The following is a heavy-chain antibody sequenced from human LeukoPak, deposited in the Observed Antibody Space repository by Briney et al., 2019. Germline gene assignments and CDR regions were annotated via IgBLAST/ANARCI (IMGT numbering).Heavy chain of an antibody. D-gene: IGHD3-22*01. Sequence: ASVKVSCKASGGTFSSYAISWVRQAPGQGLEWMGRIIPILGIANYAQKFQGRVTITADKSTNTAYMELSSLRSEDTAVYYCARGDNLDSFGRLWGQGTLVTVSS. J-gene: IGHJ4*02. CDR2: IIPILGIA. CDR1: GGTFSSYA. V-gene: IGHV1-69*04. CDR3: ARGDNLDSFGRL.